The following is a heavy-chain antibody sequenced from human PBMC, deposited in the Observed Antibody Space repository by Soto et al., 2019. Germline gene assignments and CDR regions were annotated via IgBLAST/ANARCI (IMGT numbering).Heavy chain of an antibody. CDR3: ARGRSGGGATELDWFDP. V-gene: IGHV1-69*12. CDR2: IIPIFGTA. Sequence: QVQLVQSGAEVKKPGSSVKVSCKASGGTFSSYAISWVRQAPGQGLEWMGGIIPIFGTANYAQKFQGRVTITADESTSTAYRELSSLRSEDTAVYYCARGRSGGGATELDWFDPWGQGTLVTVSS. D-gene: IGHD1-26*01. CDR1: GGTFSSYA. J-gene: IGHJ5*02.